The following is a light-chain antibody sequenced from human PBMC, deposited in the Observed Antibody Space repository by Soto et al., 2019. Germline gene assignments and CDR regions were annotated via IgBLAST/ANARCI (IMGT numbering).Light chain of an antibody. J-gene: IGKJ1*01. CDR2: DAS. CDR3: QFYGDPSKP. V-gene: IGKV3-20*01. CDR1: QTVSSNF. Sequence: EIVLTQSPGTLSLSPGERGTLSCRASQTVSSNFLAWYQQKPGQAPRLLIFDASTRDTGIPDRFTGSGSGTEFTLTISRLEPEDFAVYYCQFYGDPSKPCGQGTKVEIK.